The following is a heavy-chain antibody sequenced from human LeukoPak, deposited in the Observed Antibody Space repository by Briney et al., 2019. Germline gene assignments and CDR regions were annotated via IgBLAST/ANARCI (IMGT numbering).Heavy chain of an antibody. V-gene: IGHV3-53*01. CDR2: MQSGGST. CDR1: GFTFSSYV. CDR3: ARDGGAGWYFDL. J-gene: IGHJ2*01. Sequence: GGSLRLSCGASGFTFSSYVMSWVRQAPGKGLEWVSVMQSGGSTYYADSVKGRFTISRDNSKNTLYLQMNSLRVEDTAVYYCARDGGAGWYFDLWGRGTLVTVSS. D-gene: IGHD3-16*01.